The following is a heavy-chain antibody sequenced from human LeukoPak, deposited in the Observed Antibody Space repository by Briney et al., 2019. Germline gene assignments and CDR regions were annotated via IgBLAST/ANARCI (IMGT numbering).Heavy chain of an antibody. CDR2: INPNSGGT. CDR3: ARDAGYSYGYGVDY. J-gene: IGHJ4*02. CDR1: GYTFTGYY. D-gene: IGHD5-18*01. V-gene: IGHV1-2*02. Sequence: ASVKVSCKASGYTFTGYYMHWVRQAPGQGLEWMGWINPNSGGTNYAQKLQGRVTMTTDTSTSTAYMELRSLRSDDTAVYYCARDAGYSYGYGVDYWGQGTLVTASS.